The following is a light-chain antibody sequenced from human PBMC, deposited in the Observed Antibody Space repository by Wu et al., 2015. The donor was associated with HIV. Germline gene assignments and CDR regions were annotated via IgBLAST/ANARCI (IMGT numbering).Light chain of an antibody. CDR1: EYISSSF. V-gene: IGKV3-20*01. Sequence: GEHATLSCRATEYISSSFVAWYQQKVGQTPRLLIYHASTRAAGISDRFSGGRSGTDFTLTISGLEPGDFAVYYCQQYSTSLLTFGGGTKVEI. J-gene: IGKJ4*01. CDR2: HAS. CDR3: QQYSTSLLT.